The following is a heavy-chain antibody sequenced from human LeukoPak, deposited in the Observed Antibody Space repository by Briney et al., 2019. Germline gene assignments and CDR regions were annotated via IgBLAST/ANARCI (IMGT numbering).Heavy chain of an antibody. J-gene: IGHJ6*03. Sequence: GASVKVSCKASGYTFTGYYMHWVRQAPGQGLEWMGRINPNSGGTNYAQKFQGGVTMTRDTSISTAYMELSRLRSDDTAVYYCARDLYPGYYYYYMDVWGKGTTVTVSS. V-gene: IGHV1-2*06. CDR1: GYTFTGYY. D-gene: IGHD3-16*02. CDR3: ARDLYPGYYYYYMDV. CDR2: INPNSGGT.